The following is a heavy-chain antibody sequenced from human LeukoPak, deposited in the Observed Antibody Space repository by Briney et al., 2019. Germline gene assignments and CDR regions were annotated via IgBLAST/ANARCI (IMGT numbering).Heavy chain of an antibody. CDR2: INPNSGGA. D-gene: IGHD2-2*01. CDR1: GYTFTGDY. CDR3: ARSYCIGTNCYSHLFDC. Sequence: AASVKVSCKASGYTFTGDYLHWVRQAPGQGLEWMGRINPNSGGANYAQNFQGRVTMTRDTSISTAHMELSRLRSDDTAVYYCARSYCIGTNCYSHLFDCWGQGTLVTVSS. J-gene: IGHJ4*02. V-gene: IGHV1-2*06.